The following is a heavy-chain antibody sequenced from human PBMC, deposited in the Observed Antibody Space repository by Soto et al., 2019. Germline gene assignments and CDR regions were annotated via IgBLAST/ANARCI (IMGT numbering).Heavy chain of an antibody. J-gene: IGHJ5*01. Sequence: SETLSLTCTVSGGCMRSLYWSWIRQPPGKGLEWVGYIYYNGNTDYNPSLKSRVTMSVDTSKNQFSLKLTSVTAADTAVYFCARGGWSVDSWGRGILVTVSS. D-gene: IGHD6-19*01. CDR3: ARGGWSVDS. V-gene: IGHV4-59*11. CDR2: IYYNGNT. CDR1: GGCMRSLY.